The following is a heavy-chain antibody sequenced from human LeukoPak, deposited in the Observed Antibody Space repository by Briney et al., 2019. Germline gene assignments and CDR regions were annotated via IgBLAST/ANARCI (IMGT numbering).Heavy chain of an antibody. J-gene: IGHJ4*02. CDR2: INPNSGGT. Sequence: GASVKVSCKASGYTFTGYYMHWVRQAPGQGLEWMGWINPNSGGTNYAQKFQGRVTMTRDTSISTAYMELSRLRSDDTAVYYCARADHSSGYYPEYYLDYWGQGTLVTVSS. D-gene: IGHD3-22*01. CDR3: ARADHSSGYYPEYYLDY. CDR1: GYTFTGYY. V-gene: IGHV1-2*02.